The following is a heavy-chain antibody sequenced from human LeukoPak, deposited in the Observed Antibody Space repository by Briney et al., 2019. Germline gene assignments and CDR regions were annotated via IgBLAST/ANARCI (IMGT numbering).Heavy chain of an antibody. CDR1: GGSISSISSNNYH. D-gene: IGHD1-1*01. CDR2: IYYSWST. CDR3: ARWARATTWTWEYYYYGMDV. J-gene: IGHJ6*02. V-gene: IGHV4-39*07. Sequence: SETLSLTCIVSGGSISSISSNNYHWGWIRQPPGKGLEWIGSIYYSWSTYYNPSLKSRVTISVDTSKNQFSLKLSSVTAADTAVYYCARWARATTWTWEYYYYGMDVWGQGTTVTVSS.